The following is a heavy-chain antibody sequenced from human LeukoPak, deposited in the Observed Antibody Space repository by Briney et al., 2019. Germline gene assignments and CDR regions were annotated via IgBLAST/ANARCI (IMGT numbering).Heavy chain of an antibody. CDR1: GYTFSNYW. D-gene: IGHD4-17*01. Sequence: GESLKISCKGSGYTFSNYWIGWVRQMPEKGLEWMAIIYPGDSETRYSPSFQGQVTISADKSISTAYLQWSSLKASDTAMFYCARHLYYGDYSGYFDLWGRGTLVTVSS. J-gene: IGHJ2*01. V-gene: IGHV5-51*01. CDR2: IYPGDSET. CDR3: ARHLYYGDYSGYFDL.